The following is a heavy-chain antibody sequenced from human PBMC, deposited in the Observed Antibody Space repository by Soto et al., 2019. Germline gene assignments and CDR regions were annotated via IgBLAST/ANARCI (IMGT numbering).Heavy chain of an antibody. J-gene: IGHJ5*01. Sequence: KSSETLSLTCTLSGGSVRAPDWWNWVRQSPDKGLEWIAEVHISGHSNYNPSLRSRVSVSIDGSKNQFYLNLNSVTAADTAIYYCARVRQGCSANNCYFDPWGQGTQVTVSS. D-gene: IGHD1-1*01. CDR3: ARVRQGCSANNCYFDP. CDR1: GGSVRAPDW. V-gene: IGHV4-4*02. CDR2: VHISGHS.